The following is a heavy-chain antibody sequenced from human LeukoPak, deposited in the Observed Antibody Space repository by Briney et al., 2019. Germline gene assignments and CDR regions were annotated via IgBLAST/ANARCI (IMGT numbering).Heavy chain of an antibody. Sequence: QPGGSLRLSCAASGFTFGDRYIDWFRQTPGKGLEWVGRTRNKANGYTTEYAASVKGRFTVSRDDSKTSGLLQMNSLKTEDTAVYYCARSTSSGIGVADAWGQGTLVTVSS. CDR2: TRNKANGYTT. D-gene: IGHD6-19*01. CDR3: ARSTSSGIGVADA. CDR1: GFTFGDRY. J-gene: IGHJ5*02. V-gene: IGHV3-72*01.